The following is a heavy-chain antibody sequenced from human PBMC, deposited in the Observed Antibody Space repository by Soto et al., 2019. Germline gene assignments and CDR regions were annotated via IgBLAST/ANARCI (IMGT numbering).Heavy chain of an antibody. CDR1: GFTFSSYW. Sequence: GGSLRLSCAASGFTFSSYWMHWVRQAPGKGLVWVSRINSDGSSTSYADSVKGRFTISRDNAKNTLYLQMNSLRAEDTAVYYCARVGYSDYDSSGYYWYYYYGMDVWGQGTTVTVSS. D-gene: IGHD3-22*01. CDR3: ARVGYSDYDSSGYYWYYYYGMDV. J-gene: IGHJ6*02. CDR2: INSDGSST. V-gene: IGHV3-74*01.